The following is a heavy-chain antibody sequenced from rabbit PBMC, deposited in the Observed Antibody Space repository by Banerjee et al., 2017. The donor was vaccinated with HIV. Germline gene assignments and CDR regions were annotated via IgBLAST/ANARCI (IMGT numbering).Heavy chain of an antibody. J-gene: IGHJ4*01. V-gene: IGHV1S45*01. D-gene: IGHD7-1*01. CDR1: GFSFSSSYW. Sequence: QEQLEESGGDLVKPEGSLTLTCTASGFSFSSSYWICWVRQAPGKGLEWIACIYAGSTGSTYDASWAKGRFTSSKTSATTVTLQMTSLTAADTVTYFCASDYAGYGGAGYALNLWGPGTLVTGS. CDR3: ASDYAGYGGAGYALNL. CDR2: IYAGSTGST.